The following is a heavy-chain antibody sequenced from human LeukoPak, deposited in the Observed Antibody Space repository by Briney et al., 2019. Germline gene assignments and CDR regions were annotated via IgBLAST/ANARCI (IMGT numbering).Heavy chain of an antibody. V-gene: IGHV1-2*02. J-gene: IGHJ5*02. Sequence: ASVKVSCKASGYTFTDHYRHWERQAPGQGLEWMGWINPNTGGTDYIQKFQGRVTMTRDTSISTAYMELNSLRSDDTAVYYCVRVVRRAAAHAGNWFDPSGQGTLVTVSS. CDR3: VRVVRRAAAHAGNWFDP. CDR1: GYTFTDHY. CDR2: INPNTGGT. D-gene: IGHD6-13*01.